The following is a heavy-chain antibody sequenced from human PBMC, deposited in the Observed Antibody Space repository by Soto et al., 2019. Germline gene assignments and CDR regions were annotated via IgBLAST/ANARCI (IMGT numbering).Heavy chain of an antibody. Sequence: EVQLLESGGGLVQPGGSLRLSCAASGFTFSSYAMSWVRQAPGKGLEWVSAISGSGGSTYYADSVKGRFTISRDNSKNTLYLQMNSLRAEDTAVYYCAKDLGILTFGVVIVSRSDYWGQGTLVTVSS. CDR1: GFTFSSYA. CDR3: AKDLGILTFGVVIVSRSDY. CDR2: ISGSGGST. J-gene: IGHJ4*02. V-gene: IGHV3-23*01. D-gene: IGHD3-16*02.